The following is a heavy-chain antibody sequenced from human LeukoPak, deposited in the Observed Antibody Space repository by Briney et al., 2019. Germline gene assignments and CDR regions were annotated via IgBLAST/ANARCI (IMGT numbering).Heavy chain of an antibody. V-gene: IGHV3-21*01. CDR2: ISSSSSYI. D-gene: IGHD3-22*01. CDR3: ARDPTYSYDSSGYYPNVGYFQH. Sequence: GGSLRLSCAASGFTFSSYSMNWVRQAPGKGLEWVSSISSSSSYIYYADSVKGRFTISRDNAKNSLYLQMNSLRAEDTAVYYCARDPTYSYDSSGYYPNVGYFQHWGQGTLVTVSS. J-gene: IGHJ1*01. CDR1: GFTFSSYS.